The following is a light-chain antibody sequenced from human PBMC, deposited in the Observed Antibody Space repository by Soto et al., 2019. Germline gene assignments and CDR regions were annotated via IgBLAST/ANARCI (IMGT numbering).Light chain of an antibody. CDR3: SSYTSSSSLVI. V-gene: IGLV2-14*01. CDR2: EVG. Sequence: QSALTQPASVSGSPGQSITISCTGSSSDVGGYDFVSWYQQHPGKAPQLLIYEVGNRPSGVSNRFSGSKSGNTASLTISGLQAEDEADYYCSSYTSSSSLVIFGGGTKLTVL. J-gene: IGLJ2*01. CDR1: SSDVGGYDF.